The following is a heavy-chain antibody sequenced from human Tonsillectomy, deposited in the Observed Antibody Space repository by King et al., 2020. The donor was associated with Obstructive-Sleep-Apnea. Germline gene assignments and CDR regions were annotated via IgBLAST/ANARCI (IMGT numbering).Heavy chain of an antibody. CDR3: ARGSSRSFDI. CDR1: GYTFSNGD. D-gene: IGHD6-13*01. J-gene: IGHJ4*02. CDR2: MNTNSGNS. V-gene: IGHV1-8*01. Sequence: QLVQSGAEVKKPGASVKVSCKASGYTFSNGDINWVRQAPGQGLEWMGWMNTNSGNSGYVQKLQGRVKMTRDPSISTAYLELRTLRSADTAVYYCARGSSRSFDIWGQGTLVTVSS.